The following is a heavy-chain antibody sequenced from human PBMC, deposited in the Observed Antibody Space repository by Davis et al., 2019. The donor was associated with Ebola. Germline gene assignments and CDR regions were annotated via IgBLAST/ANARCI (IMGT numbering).Heavy chain of an antibody. CDR1: GFTFSSYA. J-gene: IGHJ4*02. V-gene: IGHV3-23*01. CDR2: ISGSGGST. D-gene: IGHD4-17*01. CDR3: AKDGDYRPFDY. Sequence: GESLKISCAASGFTFSSYAMSWVRQAPGKGLEWVSAISGSGGSTYYADSVKGRFTISRDNSKNTLYLQMNSLRAEDTAVYYCAKDGDYRPFDYWGQGTLVTVPS.